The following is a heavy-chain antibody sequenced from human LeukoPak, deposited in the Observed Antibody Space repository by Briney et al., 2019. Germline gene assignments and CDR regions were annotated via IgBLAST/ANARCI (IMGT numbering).Heavy chain of an antibody. CDR3: ARRLGATQPYFDF. D-gene: IGHD1-26*01. V-gene: IGHV5-51*01. Sequence: GEALKISRKGSGYRFSSYLIGWGRPMPGKRPECMGIIHPGDSETRYSPSFQGQVTISADKSISTAYLQWSGLKASDTAMYYCARRLGATQPYFDFWGQGALVTVSS. CDR1: GYRFSSYL. J-gene: IGHJ4*02. CDR2: IHPGDSET.